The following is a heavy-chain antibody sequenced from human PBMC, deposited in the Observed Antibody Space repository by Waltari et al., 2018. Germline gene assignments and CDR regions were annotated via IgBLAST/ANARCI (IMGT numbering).Heavy chain of an antibody. D-gene: IGHD3-3*01. CDR3: AKAATIFGVVNYYYYMDV. Sequence: EVQLLESGGGLVQPGGSLRLSCAASGFTFSSYAMSWVRPAPGKGLEWVSVIYSGGSTYYADSVKGRFTISRDNSKNTLYLQMNSLRAEDTAVYYCAKAATIFGVVNYYYYMDVWGKGTTVTVSS. CDR2: IYSGGST. J-gene: IGHJ6*03. V-gene: IGHV3-23*03. CDR1: GFTFSSYA.